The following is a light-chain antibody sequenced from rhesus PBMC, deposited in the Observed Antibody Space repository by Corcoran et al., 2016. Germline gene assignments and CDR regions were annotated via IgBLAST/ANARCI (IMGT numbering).Light chain of an antibody. V-gene: IGKV1-22*01. CDR3: LQYSSSPGT. CDR1: QSISSW. Sequence: DIQMTQSPSSLSASVGDTVTITCRASQSISSWLEWSQQKPGKAPKLLIYKESRWQSGVTSRFRGSGAWTDFTLPISSLQPEDFATYVCLQYSSSPGTFGQGTKVEIK. CDR2: KES. J-gene: IGKJ1*01.